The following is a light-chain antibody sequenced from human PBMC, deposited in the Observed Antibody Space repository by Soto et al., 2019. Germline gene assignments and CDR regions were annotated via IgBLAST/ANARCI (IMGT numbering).Light chain of an antibody. CDR3: QSYDSTLSARYV. J-gene: IGLJ1*01. CDR1: SSNIGTGYD. CDR2: GHN. V-gene: IGLV1-40*01. Sequence: QSVLTQPPSVSGAPGQRVTISCTGSSSNIGTGYDVHWYQQLPGTAPRLLIYGHNNRPSGVPDRFSASKSGTSASLAITGLQAEDEADYYCQSYDSTLSARYVFGTGTKVTVL.